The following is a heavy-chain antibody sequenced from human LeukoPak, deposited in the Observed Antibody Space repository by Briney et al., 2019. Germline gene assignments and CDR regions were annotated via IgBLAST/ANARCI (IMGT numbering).Heavy chain of an antibody. CDR3: ARERTTTWFDP. CDR1: GYTFTSYY. D-gene: IGHD4-11*01. V-gene: IGHV1-46*01. J-gene: IGHJ5*02. CDR2: INPSGGST. Sequence: GASVKVSCKASGYTFTSYYMHWVRQAPGQGLEWMGIINPSGGSTSYAQKFQGRVTMTRDMSTSTVYMELSSLRSGDTAVYYCARERTTTWFDPWGQGTLVTVSS.